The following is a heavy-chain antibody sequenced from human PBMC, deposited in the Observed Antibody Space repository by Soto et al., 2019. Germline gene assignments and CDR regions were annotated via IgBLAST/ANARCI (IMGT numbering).Heavy chain of an antibody. J-gene: IGHJ6*02. D-gene: IGHD2-15*01. Sequence: QVQLQESGPGLVKPSETLSLTCTVSGGSISSYYWSWIRQPPGKGLEWIGYIYYSGSTNYNPSLKSRVTIAVDTSKNQFSLKLSSVTAADTAVYYCARVAGYGMDVWGQGTTVTVSS. CDR3: ARVAGYGMDV. CDR2: IYYSGST. V-gene: IGHV4-59*01. CDR1: GGSISSYY.